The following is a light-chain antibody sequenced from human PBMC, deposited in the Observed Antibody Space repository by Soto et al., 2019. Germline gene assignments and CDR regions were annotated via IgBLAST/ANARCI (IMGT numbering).Light chain of an antibody. CDR2: LGS. V-gene: IGKV2-28*01. Sequence: DIVMTQSPLSLPVTPGEPASISCRSSQSLLQSNGYNYLDWYLQKPGQSPQLLIYLGSNRASGVPDRFSGSGSGTDFTLKISRVEAEDVGVYYCMQALKTPYSFGQGTKLEIK. J-gene: IGKJ2*01. CDR1: QSLLQSNGYNY. CDR3: MQALKTPYS.